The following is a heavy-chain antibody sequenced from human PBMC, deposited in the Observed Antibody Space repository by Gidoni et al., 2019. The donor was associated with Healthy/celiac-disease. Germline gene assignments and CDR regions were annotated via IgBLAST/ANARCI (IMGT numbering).Heavy chain of an antibody. CDR2: INHSGST. CDR1: GGSFSGYY. CDR3: ARGKWIQLWYFDY. V-gene: IGHV4-34*01. D-gene: IGHD5-18*01. Sequence: QVQLQQWGAGLLKPSETLSLTCAVYGGSFSGYYWSWIRQPPGKGLEWIGEINHSGSTNYNPSLKSRDTISVDTSKNQFSLKLSSVTAADTAVYYCARGKWIQLWYFDYWGQGTLVTVSS. J-gene: IGHJ4*02.